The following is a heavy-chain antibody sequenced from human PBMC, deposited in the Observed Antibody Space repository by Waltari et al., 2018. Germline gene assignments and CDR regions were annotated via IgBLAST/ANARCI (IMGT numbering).Heavy chain of an antibody. CDR1: GGSISSSSYY. CDR2: IYYSGST. V-gene: IGHV4-39*07. Sequence: QLQLQESGPGLVTPSETLSLTCTVSGGSISSSSYYWGWIRQPPGKGLEWIGSIYYSGSTYYNPSLKSRVTISVDTSKNQFSLKLSSVTAADTAVYYCARTPQKDRFDPWGQGTLVTVSS. CDR3: ARTPQKDRFDP. J-gene: IGHJ5*02.